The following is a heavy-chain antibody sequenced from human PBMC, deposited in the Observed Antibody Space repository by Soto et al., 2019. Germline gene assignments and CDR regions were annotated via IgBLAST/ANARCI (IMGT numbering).Heavy chain of an antibody. D-gene: IGHD3-10*01. CDR2: INPNSGGT. CDR3: ARAANYYGSGSYYTAPFDY. J-gene: IGHJ4*02. CDR1: GYTFTGYY. V-gene: IGHV1-2*04. Sequence: ASVKVSCKASGYTFTGYYMHWVRQAPGQGLEWMGWINPNSGGTNYAQKFQGWVTMTRDTSISTAYMELSRLRSDDTAVYYCARAANYYGSGSYYTAPFDYWGQGTLVTV.